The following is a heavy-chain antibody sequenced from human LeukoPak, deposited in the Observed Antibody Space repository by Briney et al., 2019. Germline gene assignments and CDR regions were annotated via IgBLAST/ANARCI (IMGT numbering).Heavy chain of an antibody. Sequence: PGGSLRLSCPASGFTFSSYAMSWVGQAPGRGLEWFSAISGSGGSTYYADSVKGRFTISRDDSRNTLYLQMNSLRAEDTAVYYCANIYPYCSSTSCSTHWGQGTLVTVSS. CDR3: ANIYPYCSSTSCSTH. CDR1: GFTFSSYA. V-gene: IGHV3-23*01. CDR2: ISGSGGST. D-gene: IGHD2-2*01. J-gene: IGHJ4*02.